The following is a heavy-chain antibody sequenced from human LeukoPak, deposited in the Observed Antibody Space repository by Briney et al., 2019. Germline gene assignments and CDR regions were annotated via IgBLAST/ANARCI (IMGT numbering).Heavy chain of an antibody. CDR2: IDGDGSRT. J-gene: IGHJ4*02. D-gene: IGHD2-2*01. Sequence: PGGSLRLSCVVSGFTFRKYWMHWDRQAPGKGLVWVSHIDGDGSRTSYADSVKGRFTISRDNAKNTLYLQMNSLRAEDTAVYYCASSIVSVPAATRDYWGQGTLVIVSS. V-gene: IGHV3-74*01. CDR3: ASSIVSVPAATRDY. CDR1: GFTFRKYW.